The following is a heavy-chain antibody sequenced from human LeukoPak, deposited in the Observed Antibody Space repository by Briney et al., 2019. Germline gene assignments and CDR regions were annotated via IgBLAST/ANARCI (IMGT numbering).Heavy chain of an antibody. CDR1: GYTFTGYY. V-gene: IGHV1-2*02. J-gene: IGHJ6*03. D-gene: IGHD6-6*01. Sequence: GALVKVSCKASGYTFTGYYMHWVRQAPGQGLEWMGWINPNSGGTNYAQKFQGRVTMTRDTSISTAYMELSRLRSDDTAVYYCARESSNLSSSSESNYYYYYMDVWGKGTTVTVSS. CDR2: INPNSGGT. CDR3: ARESSNLSSSSESNYYYYYMDV.